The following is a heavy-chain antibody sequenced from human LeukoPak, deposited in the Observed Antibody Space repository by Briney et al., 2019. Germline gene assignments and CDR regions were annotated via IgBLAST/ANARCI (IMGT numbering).Heavy chain of an antibody. CDR1: GFTFSEYY. Sequence: GGSLRLSCAASGFTFSEYYMSWSRPAPGKGQTWLSYISPSTTHTSYADSVKGRFTISRDNANNLLELQMNSLRAEHTAVYYCARGGHGAADQWGQGTLVTVSS. CDR2: ISPSTTHT. V-gene: IGHV3-11*05. D-gene: IGHD1-26*01. J-gene: IGHJ5*02. CDR3: ARGGHGAADQ.